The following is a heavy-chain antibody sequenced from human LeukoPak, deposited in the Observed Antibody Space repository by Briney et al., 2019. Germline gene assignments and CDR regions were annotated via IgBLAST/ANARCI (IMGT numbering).Heavy chain of an antibody. CDR2: IYYSGST. CDR3: ARDHYSHSRFNGSFDY. CDR1: GGSISSYY. Sequence: SETLSLTCTVSGGSISSYYWSWIRQPPGKGLEWIGYIYYSGSTNYNPSLKSRVTISVDTSKNQFSLKLSSVTAADTAVYYCARDHYSHSRFNGSFDYWGQGTLVTVSS. D-gene: IGHD2-15*01. J-gene: IGHJ4*02. V-gene: IGHV4-59*01.